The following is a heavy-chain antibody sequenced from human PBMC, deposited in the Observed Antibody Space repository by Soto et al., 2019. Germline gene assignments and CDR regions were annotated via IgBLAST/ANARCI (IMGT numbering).Heavy chain of an antibody. J-gene: IGHJ4*02. Sequence: GGSLRLSCAASGFTFSNHAMHWVRQAPGKGLECISTINTNGGSTYYADSVKGRFTISRDNSKNTLYLQMGSLRADDMAIYYCAGGGGGAALADFDYWGQGALVTVSS. V-gene: IGHV3-64*02. CDR2: INTNGGST. CDR3: AGGGGGAALADFDY. D-gene: IGHD3-16*01. CDR1: GFTFSNHA.